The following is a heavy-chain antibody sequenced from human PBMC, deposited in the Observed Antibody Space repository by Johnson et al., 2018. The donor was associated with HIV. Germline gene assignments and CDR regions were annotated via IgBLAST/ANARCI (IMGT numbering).Heavy chain of an antibody. V-gene: IGHV3-7*02. J-gene: IGHJ3*02. CDR1: GFTFSSYW. CDR3: ARSGAASIAARGDAFDI. D-gene: IGHD6-6*01. CDR2: IKQDGSEK. Sequence: VQLVESGGGLVQSGGSLRLSCAASGFTFSSYWMSWVRQAPGKGLEWVANIKQDGSEKYYVDSVKGRFTISRDNAKNSLYLQMNSLRAEDTAVYYCARSGAASIAARGDAFDIWGQGTMVTVSS.